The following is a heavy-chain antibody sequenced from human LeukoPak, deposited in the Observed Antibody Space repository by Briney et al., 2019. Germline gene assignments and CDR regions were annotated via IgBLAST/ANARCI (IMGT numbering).Heavy chain of an antibody. J-gene: IGHJ4*02. CDR1: GGTFSSYA. CDR2: IIPIFGTA. CDR3: ARDTVTTFDY. D-gene: IGHD4-17*01. Sequence: PVKVSCKAPGGTFSSYAISWVRQAPGQGLEWMGRIIPIFGTANYAQKFQGRVTITTDESTSTAYMELSSLRSEDTAVYYCARDTVTTFDYWGQGTLVTVSS. V-gene: IGHV1-69*05.